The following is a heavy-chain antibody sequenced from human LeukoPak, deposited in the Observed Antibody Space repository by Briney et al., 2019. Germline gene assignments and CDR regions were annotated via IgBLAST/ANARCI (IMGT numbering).Heavy chain of an antibody. CDR1: GFTFSNYW. CDR2: IKLDGSEK. J-gene: IGHJ4*02. CDR3: ARDQYDTWSRRGNFDS. D-gene: IGHD3-3*01. Sequence: GGSLRLSCATSGFTFSNYWMSWVRQAPGKGLEWVAIIKLDGSEKNYVDSVKGRFTISRDNTKNSLYLQMNSLRAEDTAVFYCARDQYDTWSRRGNFDSWGQGTLVIVSS. V-gene: IGHV3-7*03.